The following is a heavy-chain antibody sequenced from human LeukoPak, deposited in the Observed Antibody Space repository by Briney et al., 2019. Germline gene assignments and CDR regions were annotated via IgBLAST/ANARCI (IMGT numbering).Heavy chain of an antibody. Sequence: GASVKVSCKASGYTFTSYYVHWVRQAPGQGLEWMGGIIPIFGTANYAQKFQGRVTITADESTSTAYMELSSLRSEDTAVYYCARGSPRDAFDIWGQGTMVTVSS. CDR3: ARGSPRDAFDI. V-gene: IGHV1-69*13. J-gene: IGHJ3*02. CDR1: GYTFTSYY. CDR2: IIPIFGTA.